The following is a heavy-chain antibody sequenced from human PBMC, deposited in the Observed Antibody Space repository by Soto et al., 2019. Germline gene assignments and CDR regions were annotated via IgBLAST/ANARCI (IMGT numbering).Heavy chain of an antibody. CDR1: GFIFSEST. J-gene: IGHJ4*02. CDR2: VSTSGRST. D-gene: IGHD2-15*01. CDR3: VKQAHGLDGVAFDY. V-gene: IGHV3-64D*06. Sequence: GGSLRLSCSASGFIFSESTIYWVRQVPGKGLEAISAVSTSGRSTYYADSVKDRFTISRDNSKDTLFLQMGSLRPEDTAIYYCVKQAHGLDGVAFDYWGQGTQVTVSS.